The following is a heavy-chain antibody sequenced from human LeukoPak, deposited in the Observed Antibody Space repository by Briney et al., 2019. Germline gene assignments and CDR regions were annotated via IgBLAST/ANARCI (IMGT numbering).Heavy chain of an antibody. J-gene: IGHJ3*01. CDR2: IYYSGST. CDR1: GASISSYY. CDR3: ARDHNAFDF. V-gene: IGHV4-59*01. Sequence: SETLSLTCTVSGASISSYYWSWIRQPPGKGLEWIGYIYYSGSTNYNPSLKSRVTISVDTSKNQFSLKLSSVTAADTAVYYCARDHNAFDFWGQGTMVTVSS.